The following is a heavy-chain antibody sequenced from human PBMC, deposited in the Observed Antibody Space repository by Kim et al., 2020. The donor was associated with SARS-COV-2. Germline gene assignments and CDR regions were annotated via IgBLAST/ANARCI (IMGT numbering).Heavy chain of an antibody. D-gene: IGHD1-7*01. CDR3: AKDLTGTTSY. CDR1: GFTFSSYG. J-gene: IGHJ4*02. Sequence: GGSLRLSCAASGFTFSSYGMHWVRQAPGKGLEWVAVISYDGSNKYYADSVKGRFTISRDNSKNTLYLQMNSLRAEDTAVYYCAKDLTGTTSYWGQGTLVTVSS. CDR2: ISYDGSNK. V-gene: IGHV3-30*18.